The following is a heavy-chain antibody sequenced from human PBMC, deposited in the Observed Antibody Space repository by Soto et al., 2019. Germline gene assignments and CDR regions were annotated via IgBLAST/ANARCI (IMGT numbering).Heavy chain of an antibody. D-gene: IGHD2-21*01. J-gene: IGHJ6*02. CDR1: GGSISSGPYS. CDR3: ARLGGYCGATRYGYYAMDV. CDR2: FYYSGST. Sequence: QLQLQESGPRLVKPSETLSLTCTVSGGSISSGPYSWGWIRQPPGKGLEWIGTFYYSGSTHYNPSLVSRATXSXDXXKEQFSLRVNSVTAADTAVYYCARLGGYCGATRYGYYAMDVWGQGTTVTVSS. V-gene: IGHV4-39*01.